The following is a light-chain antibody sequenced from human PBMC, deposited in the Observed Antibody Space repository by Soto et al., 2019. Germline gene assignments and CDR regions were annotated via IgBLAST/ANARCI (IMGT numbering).Light chain of an antibody. CDR2: GAF. V-gene: IGKV3-15*01. J-gene: IGKJ2*01. CDR3: QQYDKWPYT. Sequence: ENVLTQSPATLSVSPGERATLSCRTSQIIGTNLAWYQQKPGQAPRLLIYGAFIRAPGFPVRFRGNGSGSEFTLTISSLQTEDGAFYYCQQYDKWPYTFGQGTNLEIK. CDR1: QIIGTN.